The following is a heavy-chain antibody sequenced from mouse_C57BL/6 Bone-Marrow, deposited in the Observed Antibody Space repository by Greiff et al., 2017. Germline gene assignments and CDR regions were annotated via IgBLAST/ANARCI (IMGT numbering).Heavy chain of an antibody. Sequence: QVQLQQPGAELVKPGASVQLSCKASGYTFTSYWMHWVKQRPGRGLEWIGRIVPNSGGTKYNEKFKSKATLTVDKPSSTAYMQLSSLTSEDSAVDYCARSRWLLPYYVDYWGQGSTLTVSS. D-gene: IGHD2-3*01. CDR3: ARSRWLLPYYVDY. V-gene: IGHV1-72*01. J-gene: IGHJ2*01. CDR2: IVPNSGGT. CDR1: GYTFTSYW.